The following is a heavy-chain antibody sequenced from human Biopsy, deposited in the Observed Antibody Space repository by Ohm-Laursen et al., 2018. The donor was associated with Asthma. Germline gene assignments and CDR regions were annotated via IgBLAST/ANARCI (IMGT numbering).Heavy chain of an antibody. J-gene: IGHJ4*02. D-gene: IGHD2-21*02. CDR3: ARGVDRVTGLLDHFDS. Sequence: TLSLTCPVSGGSINNFYWSWIRQPPGKGLESIGHVYYSGSTNYNPSLKSRVTISIDASKNQFSLKLTSVTAADTAVYHCARGVDRVTGLLDHFDSWGQGTLVTVSS. CDR2: VYYSGST. CDR1: GGSINNFY. V-gene: IGHV4-59*01.